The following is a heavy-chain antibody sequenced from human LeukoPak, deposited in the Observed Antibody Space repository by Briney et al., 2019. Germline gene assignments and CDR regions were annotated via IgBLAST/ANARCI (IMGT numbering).Heavy chain of an antibody. Sequence: GGSLRLSCAVAGFTFDDYAIHWVRQTPGKCLEWVSGISWNSGNIAYADFVGGRFTISRDNAKNSLSLQMNSLSDEDTAVYYCAKDAYGGATFFYYMDVWGKGTTVTVSS. J-gene: IGHJ6*03. V-gene: IGHV3-9*01. CDR3: AKDAYGGATFFYYMDV. D-gene: IGHD2/OR15-2a*01. CDR2: ISWNSGNI. CDR1: GFTFDDYA.